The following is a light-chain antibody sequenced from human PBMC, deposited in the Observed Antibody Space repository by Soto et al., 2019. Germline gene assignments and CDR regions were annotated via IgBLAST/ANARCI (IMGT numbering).Light chain of an antibody. J-gene: IGKJ1*01. CDR2: EAS. CDR3: QNFDSAPQT. CDR1: QGIRHY. Sequence: DIQMTQSPSSLSASVGDRVTITCRASQGIRHYLAWYQQKPGKVPKLLIYEASNLQSGVPSRFSGRGSGTDFTLTISSLQPEDVATYFFQNFDSAPQTFGQGTKVEIK. V-gene: IGKV1-27*01.